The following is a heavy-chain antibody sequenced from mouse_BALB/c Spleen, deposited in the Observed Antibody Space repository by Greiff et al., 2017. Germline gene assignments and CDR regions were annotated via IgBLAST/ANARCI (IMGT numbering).Heavy chain of an antibody. CDR2: IYPGDGDT. V-gene: IGHV1-82*01. Sequence: VQLQESGPELVKPGASVKISCKASGYAFSSSWMNWVKQRPGQGLEWIGRIYPGDGDTNYNGKFKGKATLTADKSSSTAYMQLSSLTSEDSAVYFCARSGDYPGWFAYWGQGTLVTVSA. CDR1: GYAFSSSW. J-gene: IGHJ3*01. D-gene: IGHD2-4*01. CDR3: ARSGDYPGWFAY.